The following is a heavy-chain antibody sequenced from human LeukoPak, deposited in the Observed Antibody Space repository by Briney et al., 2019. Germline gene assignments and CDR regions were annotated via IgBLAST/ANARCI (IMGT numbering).Heavy chain of an antibody. CDR3: AKGPIAAAGTPNWFDP. CDR2: ISGSGGST. D-gene: IGHD6-13*01. V-gene: IGHV3-23*01. Sequence: PGGSLRLSCAASGFTFSSYAMSWVRQAPGKGLEWVSAISGSGGSTYYADSVKGRFTISRDNSTNTLYLQMNSLRAEDTAVYYCAKGPIAAAGTPNWFDPWGQGTLVTVSS. CDR1: GFTFSSYA. J-gene: IGHJ5*02.